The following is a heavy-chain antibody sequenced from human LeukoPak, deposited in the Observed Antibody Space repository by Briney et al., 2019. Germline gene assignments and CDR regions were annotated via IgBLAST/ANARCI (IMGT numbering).Heavy chain of an antibody. D-gene: IGHD5-12*01. J-gene: IGHJ5*02. CDR3: ARDVLSGYSAYDTNWFDP. CDR1: GYTFTGYY. CDR2: INPHSGGT. V-gene: IGHV1-2*02. Sequence: ASVKVSCKASGYTFTGYYMHRVRQAPGQGLEWMGWINPHSGGTNYAQKFQGRVTMTRDTSISTAYMELSRLRSDDTAMYYCARDVLSGYSAYDTNWFDPWGQGTLVTVSS.